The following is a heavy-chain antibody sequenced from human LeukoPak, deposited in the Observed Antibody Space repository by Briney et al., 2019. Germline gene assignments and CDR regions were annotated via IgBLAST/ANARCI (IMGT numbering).Heavy chain of an antibody. CDR1: GGSFSGYY. Sequence: PSETLSLTCAVYGGSFSGYYWSWIRQPPGKGLEWIGEINHSGSTNYNPSLKNRVTISVDTSKNQFSLKLSSVTAADTAVYYCARVHYDSSGYYDYWGQGTLVTVSS. CDR2: INHSGST. J-gene: IGHJ4*02. V-gene: IGHV4-34*01. CDR3: ARVHYDSSGYYDY. D-gene: IGHD3-22*01.